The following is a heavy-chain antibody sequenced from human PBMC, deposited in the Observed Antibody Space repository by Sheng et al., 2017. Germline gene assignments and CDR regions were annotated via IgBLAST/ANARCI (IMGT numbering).Heavy chain of an antibody. D-gene: IGHD3-22*01. CDR2: ISYDGSTK. V-gene: IGHV3-30*04. Sequence: QVHLVESGGGVVQPGRSLRLSCAASGFTFSNYAMHWVRQAPGKGLEWVTLISYDGSTKYYADSVKGRFTVSRDNSKNTLYLQMNSLRAEDTAVYYCARGGYDSSSFDIWGQGTMVTVSS. J-gene: IGHJ3*02. CDR3: ARGGYDSSSFDI. CDR1: GFTFSNYA.